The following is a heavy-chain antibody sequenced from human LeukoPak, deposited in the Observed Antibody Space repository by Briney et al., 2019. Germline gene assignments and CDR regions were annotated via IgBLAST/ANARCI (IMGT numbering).Heavy chain of an antibody. Sequence: GASVKVSCKASGYTFTSYGISWVRQAPGQGLEWMGWISAYNGNTNYAQKLQGRVTMTTDTSTSTAYMELRSLRSDDTDVYYCARDVDILTGYPIFPVWGQGTLVTVSS. J-gene: IGHJ4*02. V-gene: IGHV1-18*01. D-gene: IGHD3-9*01. CDR1: GYTFTSYG. CDR2: ISAYNGNT. CDR3: ARDVDILTGYPIFPV.